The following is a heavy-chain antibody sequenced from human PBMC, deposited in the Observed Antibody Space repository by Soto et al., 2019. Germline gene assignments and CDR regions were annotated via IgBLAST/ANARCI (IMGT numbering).Heavy chain of an antibody. CDR2: IYYSGST. J-gene: IGHJ4*02. D-gene: IGHD4-17*01. V-gene: IGHV4-59*08. CDR3: ARGIRSYDYGDILVY. CDR1: CGSISSHY. Sequence: SETLSLTCTVSCGSISSHYWSWIRQPPGQGLEWIGYIYYSGSTNYNPSLKSRVTISVDTSKNQFSLKLSSVTAADTAVYYCARGIRSYDYGDILVYWGQGTLVTVSS.